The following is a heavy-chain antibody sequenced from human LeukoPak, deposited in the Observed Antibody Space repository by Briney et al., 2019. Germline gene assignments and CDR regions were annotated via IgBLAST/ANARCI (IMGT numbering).Heavy chain of an antibody. Sequence: PGGSLRLSCAASGFTVSSNYMSWVRQAPGKGLEWVSAIYSGGSTYYADSVKGRFTISRDNSKNTLYLQMNSLRAEDTAVYYCATRLRYFSLSDYWGQGTLVTVSS. CDR3: ATRLRYFSLSDY. J-gene: IGHJ4*02. CDR1: GFTVSSNY. CDR2: IYSGGST. V-gene: IGHV3-53*01. D-gene: IGHD3-9*01.